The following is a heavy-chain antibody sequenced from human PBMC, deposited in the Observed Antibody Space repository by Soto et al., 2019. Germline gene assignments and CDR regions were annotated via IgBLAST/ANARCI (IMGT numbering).Heavy chain of an antibody. CDR2: IGADNGDT. CDR3: ARDWKGAEGFDP. CDR1: GYTFSTYG. Sequence: QVQLVQSGAEVKKPGASVKVSCKASGYTFSTYGFSWVRQAPGQGLEWMGWIGADNGDTNYAQNFQGRVTMTTDTSTTTSDMELRSLTSDDTAVYFCARDWKGAEGFDPWGQGTLGTVSS. V-gene: IGHV1-18*01. D-gene: IGHD1-1*01. J-gene: IGHJ5*02.